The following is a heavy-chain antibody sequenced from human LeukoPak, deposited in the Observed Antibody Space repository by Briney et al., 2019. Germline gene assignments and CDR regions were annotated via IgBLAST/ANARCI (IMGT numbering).Heavy chain of an antibody. CDR3: ARSVDSIRYFDWFSPNWYFDL. CDR2: IYHSGSS. V-gene: IGHV4-30-2*01. CDR1: GVSMGSGGYS. J-gene: IGHJ2*01. D-gene: IGHD3-9*01. Sequence: SETLSLTCAVSGVSMGSGGYSWSWVRQPPGKGLEWIGYIYHSGSSYYNPSLKSRVTIPMDRSKNQFSLRLTSLTAADTAVYYCARSVDSIRYFDWFSPNWYFDLWGRGTLVTVSS.